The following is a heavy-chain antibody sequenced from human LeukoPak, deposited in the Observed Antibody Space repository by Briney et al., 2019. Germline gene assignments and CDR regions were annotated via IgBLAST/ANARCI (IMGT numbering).Heavy chain of an antibody. J-gene: IGHJ3*02. CDR3: ARASYYYDTTGLGAVDI. Sequence: GRSLRLSCAASGFTFNDHAMYWVRQAPGKGLEWVSGINWNSDNIGYVDSVKGRFTISRDDAKNSLFLQMNSLRAEDTALYYCARASYYYDTTGLGAVDIWGQGTMVTVSS. V-gene: IGHV3-9*01. CDR2: INWNSDNI. CDR1: GFTFNDHA. D-gene: IGHD3-22*01.